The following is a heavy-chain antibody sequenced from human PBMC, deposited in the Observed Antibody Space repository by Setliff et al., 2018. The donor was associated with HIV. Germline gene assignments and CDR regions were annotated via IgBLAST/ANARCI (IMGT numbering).Heavy chain of an antibody. Sequence: PSETLSLTCTVSGGSISTYYWSWIRQPAGKGLEWIGRVSTSGSTKYSPSLKSRVTMSLDTSKNEFSLKLSSVTAADTAVYYCARGQYCGGGSCYSPSYNWFDPWGQGTLVTVSS. D-gene: IGHD2-15*01. CDR1: GGSISTYY. CDR2: VSTSGST. J-gene: IGHJ5*02. CDR3: ARGQYCGGGSCYSPSYNWFDP. V-gene: IGHV4-4*07.